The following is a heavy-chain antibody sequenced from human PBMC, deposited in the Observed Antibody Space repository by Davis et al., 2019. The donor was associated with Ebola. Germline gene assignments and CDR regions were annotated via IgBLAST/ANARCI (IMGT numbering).Heavy chain of an antibody. V-gene: IGHV1-2*02. D-gene: IGHD5-24*01. Sequence: ASVQVSCKASGYTFPGHYVHWVRQAPGQGLEWMGWMDPDSGGTNFAQKFQGRVTMTRDTSINTAYMELTRLTSDDTATYYCVRTSRDGYNPFIDYWGQGTLVTVSS. CDR2: MDPDSGGT. J-gene: IGHJ4*02. CDR3: VRTSRDGYNPFIDY. CDR1: GYTFPGHY.